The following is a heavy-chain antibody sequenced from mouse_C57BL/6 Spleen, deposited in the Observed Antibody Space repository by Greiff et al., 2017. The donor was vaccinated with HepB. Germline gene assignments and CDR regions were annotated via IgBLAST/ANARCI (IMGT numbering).Heavy chain of an antibody. V-gene: IGHV14-4*01. D-gene: IGHD2-1*01. CDR3: TTEDYGNLDY. CDR1: GFNIKDDY. CDR2: IDPENGDT. J-gene: IGHJ2*01. Sequence: EVQLQQSGAELVRPGASVKLSCTASGFNIKDDYMHWVKQRPEQGLEWIGWIDPENGDTEYASKFQGKATITADTSSNTAYLQLSSLTSEDTAVYYCTTEDYGNLDYWGQGTTLTVSS.